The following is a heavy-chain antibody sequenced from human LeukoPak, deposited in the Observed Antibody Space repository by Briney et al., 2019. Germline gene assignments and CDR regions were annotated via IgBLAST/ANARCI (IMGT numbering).Heavy chain of an antibody. CDR1: GFTFSSYS. CDR3: ARADCSSTSCYTFPFDY. V-gene: IGHV3-21*01. D-gene: IGHD2-2*02. Sequence: GGSLRLSCAASGFTFSSYSMNWVRQAPGKGPEWVSSISSSSSYIYYADSVKGRFTISRDNAKNSLYLQMNSLRAEDTAVYYCARADCSSTSCYTFPFDYWGQGTLVTVSS. CDR2: ISSSSSYI. J-gene: IGHJ4*02.